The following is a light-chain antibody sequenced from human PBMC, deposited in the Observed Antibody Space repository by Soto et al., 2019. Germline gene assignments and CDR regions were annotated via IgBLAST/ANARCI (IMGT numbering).Light chain of an antibody. J-gene: IGKJ5*01. Sequence: EIVLTQSPGTLALSPGERATLSWRASQSVSNNYLAWYQQKPGQAPRLLIYGASSRATGIPDRFSGSGSGTDFTLTISRLEPEDFAVYYCQQYGSSPTTFGQGTRLEIK. CDR2: GAS. CDR3: QQYGSSPTT. CDR1: QSVSNNY. V-gene: IGKV3-20*01.